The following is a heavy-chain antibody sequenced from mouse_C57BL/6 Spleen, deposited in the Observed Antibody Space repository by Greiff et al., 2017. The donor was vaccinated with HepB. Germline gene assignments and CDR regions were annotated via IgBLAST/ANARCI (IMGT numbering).Heavy chain of an antibody. Sequence: QVQLKQPGAELVKPGASVKLSCKASGYTFTSYWMHWVKQRPGRGLEWIGRIDPNSGGTKYNEKFKSKATLTVDKPSSTAYMQLSSLTSEDSAVYYCARPYYGSSSYAMDYWGQGTSVTVSS. CDR1: GYTFTSYW. V-gene: IGHV1-72*01. D-gene: IGHD1-1*01. CDR2: IDPNSGGT. J-gene: IGHJ4*01. CDR3: ARPYYGSSSYAMDY.